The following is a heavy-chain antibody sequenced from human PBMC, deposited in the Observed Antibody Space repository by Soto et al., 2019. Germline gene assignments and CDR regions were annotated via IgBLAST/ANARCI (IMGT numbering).Heavy chain of an antibody. CDR3: ASRVDFGNGYYTAPLDV. Sequence: QLQLRESGPGLVKPSETLSLTCIVSGDSISSGSYYWGWIRQPPGKGLEWIGSIYYTGSTNYNPSLNGRVNISAATSKNQSSLGLSSGTAADTAVYYWASRVDFGNGYYTAPLDVWGKGTTVTVSS. J-gene: IGHJ6*04. D-gene: IGHD3-22*01. V-gene: IGHV4-39*01. CDR2: IYYTGST. CDR1: GDSISSGSYY.